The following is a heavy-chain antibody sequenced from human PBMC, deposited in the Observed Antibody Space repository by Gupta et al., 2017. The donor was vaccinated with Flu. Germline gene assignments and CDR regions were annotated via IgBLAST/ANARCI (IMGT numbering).Heavy chain of an antibody. D-gene: IGHD3-22*01. CDR2: VYYSGSA. J-gene: IGHJ5*02. CDR3: ARHGGDSSQGGFDP. Sequence: YWGWIRQSPTKGLEWIGSVYYSGSAYYNPSLQSRVTISLDTSKTQSSLRLTSVTAADTAVYFCARHGGDSSQGGFDPWGQGSLVTVSS. V-gene: IGHV4-39*01. CDR1: Y.